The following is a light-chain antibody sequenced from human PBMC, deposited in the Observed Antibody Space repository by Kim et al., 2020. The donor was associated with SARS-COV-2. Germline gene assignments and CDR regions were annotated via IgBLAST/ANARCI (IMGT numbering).Light chain of an antibody. Sequence: EIVLTQSPGILSLSPGERATLSCRASQSVTSSYLAWYQQKPGQAPRLLIYSTSSRATGIADRFSGSGSGTDFTLTISRLEPEDFAVYFCQQYGVSPWTFGQGTKVDIK. J-gene: IGKJ1*01. CDR2: STS. V-gene: IGKV3-20*01. CDR3: QQYGVSPWT. CDR1: QSVTSSY.